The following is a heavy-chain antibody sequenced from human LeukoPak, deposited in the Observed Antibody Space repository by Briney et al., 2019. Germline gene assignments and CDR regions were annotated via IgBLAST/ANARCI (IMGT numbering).Heavy chain of an antibody. CDR2: IYYSGST. D-gene: IGHD3-10*01. CDR3: AREANKLPPGTRYYGSGSYYHRTFDY. CDR1: GGSISSYY. Sequence: SETLSLTCTVSGGSISSYYWSWIRQPPGKGLEWIGCIYYSGSTNYNPSLKSRVTISVDTSKNQFSLKLSSVTAADTAVYYCAREANKLPPGTRYYGSGSYYHRTFDYWGQGTLVTVSS. J-gene: IGHJ4*02. V-gene: IGHV4-59*01.